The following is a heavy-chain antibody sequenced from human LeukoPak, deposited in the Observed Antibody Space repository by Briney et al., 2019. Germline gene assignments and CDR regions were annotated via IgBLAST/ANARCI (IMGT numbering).Heavy chain of an antibody. CDR1: GHTLSDYY. V-gene: IGHV1-2*02. CDR3: ARVRGNSCDY. CDR2: IRGDTGDT. D-gene: IGHD6-13*01. J-gene: IGHJ4*02. Sequence: ASVKVSCKTSGHTLSDYYMHWVRQAPGQGLEWMGWIRGDTGDTDSPQKFQGRVTMTRDTSSNTAYMELSRLTFDDTARYFCARVRGNSCDYWGQGTLVTVSS.